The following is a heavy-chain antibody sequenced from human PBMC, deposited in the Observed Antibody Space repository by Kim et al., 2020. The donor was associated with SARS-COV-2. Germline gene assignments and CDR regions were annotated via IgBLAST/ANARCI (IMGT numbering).Heavy chain of an antibody. CDR1: GGSISSSSYY. V-gene: IGHV4-39*01. D-gene: IGHD6-13*01. J-gene: IGHJ5*02. Sequence: SETLSLTCSVSGGSISSSSYYWGWIRQPPGKGLEWIGSIYYSGKTYYNPSLRGRVTISVDTSKNQFSLKLNSVTAADTALYYCARHVIAAAGISWFDPWGQGTLVTVSS. CDR3: ARHVIAAAGISWFDP. CDR2: IYYSGKT.